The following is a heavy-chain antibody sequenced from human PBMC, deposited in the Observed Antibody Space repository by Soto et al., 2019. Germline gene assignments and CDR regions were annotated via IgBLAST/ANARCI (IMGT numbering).Heavy chain of an antibody. CDR3: ARVPRAPAPMGVFDP. CDR2: IDYSGST. D-gene: IGHD2-2*01. V-gene: IGHV4-31*03. CDR1: GGSISSGGYY. Sequence: QVQLQESGPGLVKPSQTLSLTCTVSGGSISSGGYYWSWIRQHPGKGLEWIGYIDYSGSTYYNPSLKSRVTISVDTSKDQFYLKLSSVTAAGTAVYYCARVPRAPAPMGVFDPWGQGTLGTVSS. J-gene: IGHJ5*02.